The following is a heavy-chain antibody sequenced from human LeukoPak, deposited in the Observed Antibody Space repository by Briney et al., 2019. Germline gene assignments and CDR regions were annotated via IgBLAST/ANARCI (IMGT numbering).Heavy chain of an antibody. CDR2: ISSSSSYI. J-gene: IGHJ6*04. Sequence: GGSLRLPCAASGFTFSSYSMNWVRQAPGKGLEWVSSISSSSSYIYYADSVKGRFTISRDNAKNSLYLQMNSLRAEDTAVYYCARPSRLTGMDVWGKGTTVTVSS. CDR1: GFTFSSYS. D-gene: IGHD2-2*01. CDR3: ARPSRLTGMDV. V-gene: IGHV3-21*01.